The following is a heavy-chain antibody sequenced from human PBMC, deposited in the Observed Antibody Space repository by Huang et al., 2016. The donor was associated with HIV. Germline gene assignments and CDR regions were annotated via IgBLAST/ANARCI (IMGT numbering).Heavy chain of an antibody. Sequence: QVQLVESGGGLVKHGGSLRLSCAASGFTFRDYYMSWIRQAPGKGLEWLSYISSTGNTIYYPDSVKGRFTISRDNAKNSLFLQMNSLRAEDTAIYYCARKGRDDFWSGYPDYWGQGTLVTVSS. CDR1: GFTFRDYY. CDR2: ISSTGNTI. J-gene: IGHJ4*02. V-gene: IGHV3-11*04. D-gene: IGHD3-3*01. CDR3: ARKGRDDFWSGYPDY.